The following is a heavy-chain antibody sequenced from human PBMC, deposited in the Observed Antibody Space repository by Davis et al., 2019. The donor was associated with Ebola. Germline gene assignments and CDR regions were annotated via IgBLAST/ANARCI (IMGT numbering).Heavy chain of an antibody. CDR1: GFTFSDYY. J-gene: IGHJ4*02. CDR3: AKGQIDY. V-gene: IGHV3-11*04. Sequence: GESLKISCAASGFTFSDYYMSWIRQAPGKGPEWVSSISGSGGTIYYADSVKGRFTISRDNSKNTLYLQMNSLRAEDTAVYYCAKGQIDYWGQGTLVTVSS. CDR2: ISGSGGTI.